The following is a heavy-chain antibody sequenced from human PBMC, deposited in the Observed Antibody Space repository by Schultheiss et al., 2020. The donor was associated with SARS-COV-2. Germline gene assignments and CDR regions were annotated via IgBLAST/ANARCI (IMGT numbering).Heavy chain of an antibody. Sequence: SQTLSLTCTVSGGSISSSNYYWGWIRQPPGKGLEWIGSIYYSGSTYYNPSLKSRVTISVDTSKNQFSLKLSSVTAADTAVYYCAREWTAAPFDYWGQGTLVTVAS. CDR3: AREWTAAPFDY. CDR2: IYYSGST. CDR1: GGSISSSNYY. D-gene: IGHD2-2*01. V-gene: IGHV4-39*07. J-gene: IGHJ4*02.